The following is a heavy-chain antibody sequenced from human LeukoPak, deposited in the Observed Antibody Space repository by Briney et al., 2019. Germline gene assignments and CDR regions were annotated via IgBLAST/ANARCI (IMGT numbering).Heavy chain of an antibody. CDR3: ARGSKWAARAAY. D-gene: IGHD6-6*01. CDR2: INHSGST. J-gene: IGHJ4*01. Sequence: SETLSLTCAVYGGSFSGYYWSWIRQPPGKGLEWIGEINHSGSTNYNPSLKSRVTISVDTSKNQFSLKLSSVTAADTAVYYCARGSKWAARAAYWGQEPWSPSPQ. CDR1: GGSFSGYY. V-gene: IGHV4-34*01.